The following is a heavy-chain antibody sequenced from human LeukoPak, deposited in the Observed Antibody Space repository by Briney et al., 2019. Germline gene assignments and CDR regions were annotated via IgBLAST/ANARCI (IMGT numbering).Heavy chain of an antibody. V-gene: IGHV4-31*03. CDR2: IYHSGSA. Sequence: SQTLSLTCTVSGDSISSGDYYWSWIRQHPGRGLEWIGYIYHSGSAYYNPSLQSRVTILVDTSKNQFSLTLSSVTAADTAVYHCARVSAASYYFDYWGQGTLVTVSS. CDR1: GDSISSGDYY. J-gene: IGHJ4*02. CDR3: ARVSAASYYFDY. D-gene: IGHD2-2*01.